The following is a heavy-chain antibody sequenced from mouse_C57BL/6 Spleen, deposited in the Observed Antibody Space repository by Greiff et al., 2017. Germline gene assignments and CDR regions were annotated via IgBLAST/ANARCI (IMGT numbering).Heavy chain of an antibody. CDR3: AYDMGAY. CDR1: GYTFTSYW. V-gene: IGHV1-50*01. Sequence: QVQLQQPGAELVKPGASVKLSCKASGYTFTSYWMQWVKQRPGQGLEWIGEIDPSDSYTNYNQKFKGKATLTVDTSSSTAYMQLSSLTSEDSAVYYCAYDMGAYCGQGTLVTVSA. D-gene: IGHD2-3*01. J-gene: IGHJ3*01. CDR2: IDPSDSYT.